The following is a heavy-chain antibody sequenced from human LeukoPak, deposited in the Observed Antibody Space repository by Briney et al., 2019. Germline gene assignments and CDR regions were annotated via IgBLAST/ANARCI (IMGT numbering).Heavy chain of an antibody. J-gene: IGHJ4*02. CDR1: GFTFDDYA. D-gene: IGHD2-15*01. Sequence: PGRSLRLSCAAPGFTFDDYAMHWVRQAPGKGLEWVSGISWNSGSIDYADSVKGRFTISRDNAKNSLYLQMNSLRAEDTALYYCTKGTNAARHYFDYWGQGTLVTVSS. CDR2: ISWNSGSI. CDR3: TKGTNAARHYFDY. V-gene: IGHV3-9*01.